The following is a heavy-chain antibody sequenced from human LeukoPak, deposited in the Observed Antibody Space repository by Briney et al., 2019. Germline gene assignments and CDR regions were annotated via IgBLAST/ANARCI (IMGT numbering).Heavy chain of an antibody. J-gene: IGHJ4*02. CDR3: TRIDPLGFFDQ. CDR2: IFYSGNS. V-gene: IGHV4-59*12. Sequence: SETLSLTCSVSGAFTSRYYWSWVRQPLGQGLEWIGNIFYSGNSKYNPSLTSRISMSVGTSKTQFSLELTSVTAADTAVYYCTRIDPLGFFDQWGPGTLVTVSS. D-gene: IGHD6-25*01. CDR1: GAFTSRYY.